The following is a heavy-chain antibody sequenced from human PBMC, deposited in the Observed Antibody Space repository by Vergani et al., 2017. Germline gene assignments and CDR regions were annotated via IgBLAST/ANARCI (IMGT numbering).Heavy chain of an antibody. CDR1: GGSFSGYY. Sequence: QVQLQQWGAGLLKPSETLSLTCAVSGGSFSGYYWSWIRQPPGKGLEWIGEINHSGSTNYNPSLKSRVTISVDTSKNQFSLKLSSVTAADTAVYYCARGRSYYDVWSGPGHYMDVWGKGP. D-gene: IGHD3-3*01. CDR2: INHSGST. J-gene: IGHJ6*03. CDR3: ARGRSYYDVWSGPGHYMDV. V-gene: IGHV4-34*01.